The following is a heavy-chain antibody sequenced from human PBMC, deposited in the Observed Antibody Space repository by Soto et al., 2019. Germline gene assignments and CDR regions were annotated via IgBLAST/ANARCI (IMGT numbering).Heavy chain of an antibody. CDR2: IYHSGST. D-gene: IGHD2-15*01. CDR3: ARTDCSGGSCYYYYGMDV. Sequence: PSETLSLTCAVSGGSISSSNWWSWVRQPPGKGLEWIGEIYHSGSTNYNPSLKSRVTISVDKSKNQFSLKLSSVTAADTAVYYCARTDCSGGSCYYYYGMDVWGQGTTVTVS. V-gene: IGHV4-4*02. J-gene: IGHJ6*02. CDR1: GGSISSSNW.